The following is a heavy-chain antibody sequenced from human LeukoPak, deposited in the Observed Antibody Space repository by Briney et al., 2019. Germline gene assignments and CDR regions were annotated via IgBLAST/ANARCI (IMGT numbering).Heavy chain of an antibody. V-gene: IGHV5-51*01. CDR1: GYSFTTYW. Sequence: PGESLKISCKGSGYSFTTYWIGWVRQMPGKGLEWMGIIYPGDSDTRYSPSFQGQVTMSADKSISPASLQWSSLKASDTAMYCCARLNASVFDHWGEGTLVTVSS. CDR2: IYPGDSDT. J-gene: IGHJ4*02. CDR3: ARLNASVFDH.